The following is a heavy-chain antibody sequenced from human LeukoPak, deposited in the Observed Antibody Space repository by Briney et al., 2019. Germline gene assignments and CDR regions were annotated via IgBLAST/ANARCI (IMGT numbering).Heavy chain of an antibody. CDR2: INPVSGGT. Sequence: EASVKVSRKASEYTFTDYYLHWVRQAPGQGPEWMGWINPVSGGTHYVGKFQDRVTLTRDTSINTAYMELSGLRSDDTAVYYCVKANFLYCASTSCLFDFWGQGTLVTVSS. D-gene: IGHD2-2*01. J-gene: IGHJ4*02. CDR1: EYTFTDYY. V-gene: IGHV1-2*02. CDR3: VKANFLYCASTSCLFDF.